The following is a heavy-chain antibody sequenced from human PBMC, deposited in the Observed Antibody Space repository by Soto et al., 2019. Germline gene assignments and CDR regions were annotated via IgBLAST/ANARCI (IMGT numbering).Heavy chain of an antibody. J-gene: IGHJ4*02. V-gene: IGHV1-3*01. D-gene: IGHD3-22*01. Sequence: ASLKVSCKTPGYTFTIYNIHWVLQAPGQRLEWMGWINVGNGNTRYSQKFQGRLTLTRDTPGNTAYLELNSLISEDTAVYYCATPQDYDGCLDSWGQGTLVTVS. CDR1: GYTFTIYN. CDR2: INVGNGNT. CDR3: ATPQDYDGCLDS.